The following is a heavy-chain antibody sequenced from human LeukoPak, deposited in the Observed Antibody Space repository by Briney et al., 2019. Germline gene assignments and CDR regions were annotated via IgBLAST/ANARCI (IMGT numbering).Heavy chain of an antibody. CDR3: ERANLPKGGWYGTYYFDY. V-gene: IGHV3-66*02. J-gene: IGHJ4*02. CDR2: IYSGGST. CDR1: GFTVSSNY. D-gene: IGHD6-19*01. Sequence: PGGSLRLSCAASGFTVSSNYMSWVRQAPGKGLEWVSVIYSGGSTYYADSVKGRFTISRDNSKNTLYLQMNSMRAEDTAVYYCERANLPKGGWYGTYYFDYWGQGTLVTVSS.